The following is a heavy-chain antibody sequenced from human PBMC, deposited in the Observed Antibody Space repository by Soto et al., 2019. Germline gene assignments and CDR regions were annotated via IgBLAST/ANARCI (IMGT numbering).Heavy chain of an antibody. J-gene: IGHJ4*02. V-gene: IGHV1-58*01. CDR1: GFTLTSAD. D-gene: IGHD3-3*01. CDR3: AADWSNRPFDF. Sequence: QMQLVQSGPGVKKPGTSVKVSCKASGFTLTSADVQWVRQTRGQRLEWIGWIVGGSGSTNYAQQFQGRLAITRDMSTSTVYMELSSLRSEDTAVYYCAADWSNRPFDFWGQGTLVTVSS. CDR2: IVGGSGST.